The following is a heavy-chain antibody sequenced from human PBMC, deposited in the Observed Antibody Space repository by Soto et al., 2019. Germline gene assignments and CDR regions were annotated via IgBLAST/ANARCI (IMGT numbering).Heavy chain of an antibody. Sequence: GGSLRLSCAASGFTFSSYAMSWVRQAPGKGLEWVSAISGSGGSTYYADSVKGRFTISRDNSKNTLYLQMNSLRSEDTAVYYCAADPVSYYYGMDVWGQGTTVTVSS. CDR1: GFTFSSYA. V-gene: IGHV3-23*01. CDR3: AADPVSYYYGMDV. CDR2: ISGSGGST. J-gene: IGHJ6*02.